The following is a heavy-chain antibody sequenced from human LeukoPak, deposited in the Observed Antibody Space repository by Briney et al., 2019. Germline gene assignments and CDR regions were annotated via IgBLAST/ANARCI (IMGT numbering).Heavy chain of an antibody. D-gene: IGHD2-2*01. J-gene: IGHJ4*02. V-gene: IGHV4-34*01. CDR1: GGSFSGYY. CDR2: INHSGST. CDR3: ARGRGDVVVPAAMSIDY. Sequence: SETLSLTCAVYGGSFSGYYWSWIRQPPGKGLEWIGEINHSGSTNYNPSLKSRVTILVDTSKNQFSLKLSSVTAADTAVYYCARGRGDVVVPAAMSIDYWGQGTLVTVSS.